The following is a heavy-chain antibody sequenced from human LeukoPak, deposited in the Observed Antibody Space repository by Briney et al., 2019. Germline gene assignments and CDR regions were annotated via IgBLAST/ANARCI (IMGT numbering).Heavy chain of an antibody. Sequence: ASVKVSCKASGYTFTSYDINWVRQAPGQGLEWMGIINHSGGSTSYAQKFQGRVTMTRDTSTSTVYMKLSSLRSEDTAVYYCAREIGPIQLHLWGSAFDYWGQGTLVTVSS. J-gene: IGHJ4*02. CDR2: INHSGGST. V-gene: IGHV1-46*01. D-gene: IGHD5-18*01. CDR1: GYTFTSYD. CDR3: AREIGPIQLHLWGSAFDY.